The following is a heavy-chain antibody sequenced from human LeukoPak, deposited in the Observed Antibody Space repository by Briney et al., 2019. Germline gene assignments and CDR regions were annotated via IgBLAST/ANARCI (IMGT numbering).Heavy chain of an antibody. Sequence: SETLSLTCTVSGGSFNSSSYYWGWIRQPPGKGVEWIVTIDYSGRNYYNSSLMGRLTLSLNKSQNQFSLQLTSVTAADTAVYYCARLFKPYYYYYCMDVWGIGATVTVSS. CDR2: IDYSGRN. J-gene: IGHJ6*03. CDR1: GGSFNSSSYY. CDR3: ARLFKPYYYYYCMDV. V-gene: IGHV4-39*07.